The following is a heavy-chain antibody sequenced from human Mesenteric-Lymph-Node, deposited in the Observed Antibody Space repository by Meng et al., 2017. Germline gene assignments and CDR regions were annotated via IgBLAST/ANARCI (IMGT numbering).Heavy chain of an antibody. CDR1: GYTFTSYA. CDR2: INAGNGNT. J-gene: IGHJ6*02. D-gene: IGHD3-16*01. Sequence: ASVKVSCKASGYTFTSYAMHWVRQAPGQRLEWMGWINAGNGNTKYSQKFQGRVTITRDTSASTAYMELRSLRSDDTAVYYCARDWGWGFYYYYGMDVWGQGTTVTVSS. V-gene: IGHV1-3*01. CDR3: ARDWGWGFYYYYGMDV.